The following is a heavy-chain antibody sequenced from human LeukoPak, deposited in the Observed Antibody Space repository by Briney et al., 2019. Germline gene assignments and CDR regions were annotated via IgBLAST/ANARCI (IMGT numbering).Heavy chain of an antibody. Sequence: SETLSLTCTVSGGSISNGDHYWSWLRQHPGKGLEWIGHIYYSGSTYYSPSLKSRGIISVDTSKNQFSLRLNSVTAADTAVYYCALAATTTRVDYWGQGTLVTVSS. CDR1: GGSISNGDHY. V-gene: IGHV4-31*03. CDR2: IYYSGST. CDR3: ALAATTTRVDY. D-gene: IGHD1-26*01. J-gene: IGHJ4*02.